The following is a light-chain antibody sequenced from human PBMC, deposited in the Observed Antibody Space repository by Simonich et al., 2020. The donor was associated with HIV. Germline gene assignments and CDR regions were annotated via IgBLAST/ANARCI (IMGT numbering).Light chain of an antibody. CDR1: SSDVGGYNY. CDR2: DVT. V-gene: IGLV2-11*02. Sequence: QSALTQPRSVSGSPGQSVTISCTGTSSDVGGYNYFSWFQQHPGKAPQIMISDVTKRPSGVPDRFSGSKSGNTASLTISGLQAEDEADYYCSSYISSSTVFGGGTKLTVL. J-gene: IGLJ2*01. CDR3: SSYISSSTV.